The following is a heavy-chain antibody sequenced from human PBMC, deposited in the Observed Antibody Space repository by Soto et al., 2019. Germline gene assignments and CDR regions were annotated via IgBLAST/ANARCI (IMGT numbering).Heavy chain of an antibody. CDR3: ATTLVVLDYYDSSGYLAPPRY. D-gene: IGHD3-22*01. Sequence: GASVKVSCKASGYTFTSYDMHWVRQAPGQRLEWMGWINAGNGNTKYSQKFQGRVTITRDTSASTAYMELSSLRSEDTAVYYCATTLVVLDYYDSSGYLAPPRYWGQGTLVTVSS. V-gene: IGHV1-3*01. CDR2: INAGNGNT. J-gene: IGHJ4*02. CDR1: GYTFTSYD.